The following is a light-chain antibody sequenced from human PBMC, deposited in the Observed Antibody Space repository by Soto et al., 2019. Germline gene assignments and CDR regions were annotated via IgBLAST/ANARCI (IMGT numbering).Light chain of an antibody. J-gene: IGKJ4*01. CDR1: QDISNW. CDR2: AAS. Sequence: EIQMTQSPSSVSASVGDRVTISCWASQDISNWLAWYQHKPGKAPNLLIYAASNLQTGVPSRFSGSGSGTYFTLTIDSLRPEDSATYYCQQADTFPLSFGGGTKVEVK. V-gene: IGKV1D-12*01. CDR3: QQADTFPLS.